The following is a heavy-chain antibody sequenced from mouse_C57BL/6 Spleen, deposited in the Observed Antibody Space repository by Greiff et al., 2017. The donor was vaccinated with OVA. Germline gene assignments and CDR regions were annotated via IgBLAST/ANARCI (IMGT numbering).Heavy chain of an antibody. CDR3: ARTIVTTPLGY. J-gene: IGHJ2*01. Sequence: VQLQQSGAELVRPGTSVKVSCKASGYAFTNYLIEWVKQRPGQGLEWIGVINPGSGGTNYNEKFKGKATLTADKSSSTAYMQLSSLTSEDSAVYFCARTIVTTPLGYWGQGTTLTVSS. CDR1: GYAFTNYL. CDR2: INPGSGGT. D-gene: IGHD2-5*01. V-gene: IGHV1-54*01.